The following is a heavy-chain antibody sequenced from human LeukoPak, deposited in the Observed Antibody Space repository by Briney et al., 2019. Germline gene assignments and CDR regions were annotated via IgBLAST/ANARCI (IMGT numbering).Heavy chain of an antibody. Sequence: GGSLRLSCVASGFTFKSYVMNWVRQAPGKGLEWLATIYGSGVSISYADSVKGRFTSSRDNSNNTLYLQMNSLRAEDTAMYYCAKDLGWELPAEAYWGQGILVTASS. J-gene: IGHJ4*02. CDR2: IYGSGVSI. V-gene: IGHV3-23*01. CDR1: GFTFKSYV. CDR3: AKDLGWELPAEAY. D-gene: IGHD1-26*01.